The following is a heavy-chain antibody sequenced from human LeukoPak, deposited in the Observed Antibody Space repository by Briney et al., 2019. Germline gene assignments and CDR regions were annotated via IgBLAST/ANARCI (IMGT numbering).Heavy chain of an antibody. Sequence: GGSLRLSCAASGFSFSDYYMSWVRQAPGKGLEWVAYITSSGDDIYYADSVKGRFTISRDNAKNALFLRMNSLRVEDTATYYCASDIVATSGDFWGQGTLVSVSS. CDR2: ITSSGDDI. CDR1: GFSFSDYY. CDR3: ASDIVATSGDF. J-gene: IGHJ4*02. V-gene: IGHV3-11*01. D-gene: IGHD5-12*01.